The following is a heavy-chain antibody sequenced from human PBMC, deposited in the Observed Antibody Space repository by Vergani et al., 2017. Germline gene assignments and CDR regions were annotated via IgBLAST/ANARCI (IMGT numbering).Heavy chain of an antibody. CDR2: INTNTGNP. CDR3: AREEMGY. D-gene: IGHD2-8*01. CDR1: GYTFTLYS. V-gene: IGHV7-4-1*02. Sequence: QVQLVQSGAEVKKPGSSVTVSCKASGYTFTLYSMNWVRQAPAQELDCMGWINTNTGNPTYAQGFTGRCVFSLDTSVSTAYLQISSLKAEDTAVYYCAREEMGYWGQGTLVTVSS. J-gene: IGHJ4*02.